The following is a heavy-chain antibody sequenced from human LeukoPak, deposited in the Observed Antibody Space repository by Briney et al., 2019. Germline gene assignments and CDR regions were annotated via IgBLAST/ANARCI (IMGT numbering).Heavy chain of an antibody. D-gene: IGHD2-15*01. CDR2: ISSSGSTI. J-gene: IGHJ4*02. Sequence: GGSLRLSCAASGFTFSSYSMNWVRQAPGKGLEWVSYISSSGSTIYYADSVKGRFTISRDNAKNSLYLQMNSLRAEDTAVYYCARECSGGSCYPDYWGQGTLVTVSS. CDR1: GFTFSSYS. V-gene: IGHV3-48*04. CDR3: ARECSGGSCYPDY.